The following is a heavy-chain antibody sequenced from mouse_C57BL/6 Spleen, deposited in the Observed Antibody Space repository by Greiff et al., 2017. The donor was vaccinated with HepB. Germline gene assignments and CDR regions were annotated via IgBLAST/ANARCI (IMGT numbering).Heavy chain of an antibody. D-gene: IGHD2-4*01. CDR1: GYTFTDYY. J-gene: IGHJ3*01. CDR3: ARRKKNYDYDVWFAY. CDR2: INPYNGGT. Sequence: VQLQQSGPVLVKPGASVKMSCKASGYTFTDYYMNWVKQSHGKSLEWIGVINPYNGGTSYNQKFKGKATLTVDKSSSTAYMELNSLTSEDSAVYYCARRKKNYDYDVWFAYWGQGTLVTVSA. V-gene: IGHV1-19*01.